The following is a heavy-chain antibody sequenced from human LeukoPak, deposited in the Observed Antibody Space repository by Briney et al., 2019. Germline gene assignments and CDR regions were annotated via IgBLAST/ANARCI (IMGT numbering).Heavy chain of an antibody. V-gene: IGHV4-30-2*01. CDR3: ARTRSYYMDV. D-gene: IGHD6-19*01. J-gene: IGHJ6*03. CDR2: IYHSGST. CDR1: GGSISSGGYY. Sequence: NTSETLSLTCTVSGGSISSGGYYWSWIRQPPGKGLEWIGYIYHSGSTYYNPSLKSRVAMSVDTSKNQFSLTLSSVTAADTAVYYCARTRSYYMDVWAKGTTVTVSS.